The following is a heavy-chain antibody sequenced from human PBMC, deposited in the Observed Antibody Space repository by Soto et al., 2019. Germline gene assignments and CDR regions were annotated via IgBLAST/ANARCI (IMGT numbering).Heavy chain of an antibody. V-gene: IGHV3-11*06. CDR3: ARVRGGGDFYYYYYGMDV. Sequence: PGGSLRLSCAASGFTFSDYYMSWIRQAPGKGLEWVSYISSSSSYTNYADSVKGRFTISRDNAKNSLYLQMNSLRAEDTAVYYCARVRGGGDFYYYYYGMDVWGQGTTVTVSS. CDR2: ISSSSSYT. D-gene: IGHD2-21*02. CDR1: GFTFSDYY. J-gene: IGHJ6*02.